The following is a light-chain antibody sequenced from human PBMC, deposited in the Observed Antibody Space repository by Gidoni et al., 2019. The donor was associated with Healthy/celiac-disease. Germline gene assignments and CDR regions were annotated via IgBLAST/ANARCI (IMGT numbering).Light chain of an antibody. CDR2: DAS. J-gene: IGKJ5*01. V-gene: IGKV1-33*01. CDR1: QDISNY. CDR3: QQYDNLPIT. Sequence: DIQMTQSPSSLSASVRDRVTITCQASQDISNYLNWYQQKPGKAPKLLIYDASNLETGVPSRFSGSGSGTDFTFTITSLQPEDIATYYCQQYDNLPITFXQXTRLDI.